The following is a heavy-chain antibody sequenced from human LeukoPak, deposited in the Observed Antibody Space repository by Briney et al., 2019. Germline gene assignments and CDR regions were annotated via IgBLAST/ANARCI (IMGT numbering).Heavy chain of an antibody. Sequence: SQTLSLTCTVSGGSISSGDSYWSWIRQPPGKGLEWIGYIFHRGSTFYNPSLRSRVTMSVDTSKNQFSLKLSSVTAADTAVYYCARGELLYHYWGQGALVTVSS. CDR1: GGSISSGDSY. CDR2: IFHRGST. CDR3: ARGELLYHY. D-gene: IGHD2-15*01. J-gene: IGHJ4*02. V-gene: IGHV4-30-4*01.